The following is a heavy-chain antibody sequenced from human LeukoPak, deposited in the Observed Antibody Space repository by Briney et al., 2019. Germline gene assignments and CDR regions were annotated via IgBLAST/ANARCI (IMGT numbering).Heavy chain of an antibody. J-gene: IGHJ6*03. V-gene: IGHV4-34*01. Sequence: SETLSLTCAVYGVSFSDYSWTWIRQAPGEGLEWIGEINHNGGTNHNPSLVSRVIMSVDTSKNQFSLKVSSVTAADTAVYYCARVAYRYSINDWSRTGLGAYATKYYYYMDVWGKGTTVTVSS. CDR2: INHNGGT. CDR1: GVSFSDYS. CDR3: ARVAYRYSINDWSRTGLGAYATKYYYYMDV. D-gene: IGHD3-9*01.